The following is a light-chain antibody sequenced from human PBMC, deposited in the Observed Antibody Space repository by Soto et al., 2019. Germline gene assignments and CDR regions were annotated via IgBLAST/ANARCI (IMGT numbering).Light chain of an antibody. CDR2: GAS. J-gene: IGKJ2*01. CDR1: QSISSK. CDR3: QQYNEWPLYT. Sequence: EIVMTQSPGTLSVSPGERATLSCRASQSISSKFAWYQQKPGQAPRLLIYGASTRAPDIPARFSGRGSGTEFSLTISRLQSADFAVYFCQQYNEWPLYTFGQGTKLEIK. V-gene: IGKV3-15*01.